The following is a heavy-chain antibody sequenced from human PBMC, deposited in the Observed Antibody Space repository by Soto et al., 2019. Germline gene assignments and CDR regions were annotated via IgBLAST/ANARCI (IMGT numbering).Heavy chain of an antibody. D-gene: IGHD2-21*02. CDR3: ARERGDFATVRFDP. CDR2: MNPNSGNT. CDR1: GYTFTSYD. V-gene: IGHV1-8*01. J-gene: IGHJ5*02. Sequence: QVQLVQSGAEVKKPGASVKVSCKASGYTFTSYDINWVRQATGQGLEWMGWMNPNSGNTGYAQKFQGRVTMTRNTPISTAYTELSSLSSEDRAVYYCARERGDFATVRFDPWGQGTLVTVSS.